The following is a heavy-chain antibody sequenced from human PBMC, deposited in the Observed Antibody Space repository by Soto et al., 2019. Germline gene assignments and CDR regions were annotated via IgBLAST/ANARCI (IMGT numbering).Heavy chain of an antibody. V-gene: IGHV3-66*01. CDR2: IYSGGST. J-gene: IGHJ6*03. CDR1: GFTVSSNY. Sequence: LGGSLRLSCAASGFTVSSNYMSWVRQAPGKGLEWVSVIYSGGSTYYADSVKGRFTISRDNSKNTLYLQMNSLRAEDTAVYYCARALPYYMDVWGKGTTVTVSS. CDR3: ARALPYYMDV.